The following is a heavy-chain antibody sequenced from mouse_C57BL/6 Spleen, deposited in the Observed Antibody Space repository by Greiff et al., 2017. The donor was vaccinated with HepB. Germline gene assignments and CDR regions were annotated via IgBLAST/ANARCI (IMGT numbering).Heavy chain of an antibody. D-gene: IGHD3-2*02. CDR2: IDPSDSYT. J-gene: IGHJ2*01. Sequence: QVQLKQPGAELVRPGTSVKLSCKASGYTFTSYWMHWVKQRPGQGLEWIGVIDPSDSYTNYNQKFKGKATLTVDTSSSTAYMQLSSLTSEDSAVYYCASLDSSGYGYWGQGTTLTVSS. V-gene: IGHV1-59*01. CDR1: GYTFTSYW. CDR3: ASLDSSGYGY.